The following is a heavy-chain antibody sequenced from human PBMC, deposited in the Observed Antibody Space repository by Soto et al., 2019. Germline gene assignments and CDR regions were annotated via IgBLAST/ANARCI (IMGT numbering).Heavy chain of an antibody. CDR1: GFTVSSNY. V-gene: IGHV3-66*01. D-gene: IGHD3-10*01. Sequence: GGSLRLSCAASGFTVSSNYMSWVRQAPGKGLEWVSVIYSGGSTYYADSVKGRFTISRDNSKNTLYLQMNSLRAEDTAVYYCAREYYYGSGNYFDYWGQGTLVTVSS. J-gene: IGHJ4*02. CDR3: AREYYYGSGNYFDY. CDR2: IYSGGST.